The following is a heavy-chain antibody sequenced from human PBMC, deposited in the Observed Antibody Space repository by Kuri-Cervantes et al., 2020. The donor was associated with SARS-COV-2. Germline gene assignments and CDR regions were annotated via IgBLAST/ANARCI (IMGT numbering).Heavy chain of an antibody. Sequence: LSLTCAASGFTFSSYAMSWVRQAPGKGLEWVSAISGSGGSTYYADSVKGRFTISRDNSTNTLYLQMNSLRAEDTAVYYCAKSRWQQLSWLDYWGQGTLVTVSS. CDR1: GFTFSSYA. J-gene: IGHJ4*02. CDR2: ISGSGGST. CDR3: AKSRWQQLSWLDY. V-gene: IGHV3-23*01. D-gene: IGHD6-13*01.